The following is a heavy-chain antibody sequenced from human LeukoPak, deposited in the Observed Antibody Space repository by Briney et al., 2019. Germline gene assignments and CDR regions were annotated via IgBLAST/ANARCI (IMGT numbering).Heavy chain of an antibody. J-gene: IGHJ4*02. CDR2: IYSGGGT. CDR1: GFTVSSNY. Sequence: PGGSLRLSCAASGFTVSSNYMSWVRQAPGKGLEWVSVIYSGGGTYYADSVKGRFTISRDNSKNTLYLQMNSLRAEDTAVYYCARGTGIAEYYFDYWGQGTLVTVSS. V-gene: IGHV3-53*01. D-gene: IGHD6-13*01. CDR3: ARGTGIAEYYFDY.